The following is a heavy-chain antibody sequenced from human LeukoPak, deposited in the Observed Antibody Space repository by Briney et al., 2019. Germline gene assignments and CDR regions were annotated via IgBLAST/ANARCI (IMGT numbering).Heavy chain of an antibody. CDR2: IYYSGST. Sequence: PSETLSLTCTVSGGSISSSSYYWGWIRQPPGKGLEWIGSIYYSGSTYYNPSLKSRVTISVDTSKNQFSLKLSSVTAADTAVYCCARPYEGYRSHDDAFDIWGQGTMVTVSS. CDR3: ARPYEGYRSHDDAFDI. J-gene: IGHJ3*02. V-gene: IGHV4-39*01. D-gene: IGHD5-18*01. CDR1: GGSISSSSYY.